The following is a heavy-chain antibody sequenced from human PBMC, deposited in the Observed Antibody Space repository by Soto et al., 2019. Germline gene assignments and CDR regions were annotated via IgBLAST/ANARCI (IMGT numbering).Heavy chain of an antibody. Sequence: ASVQVSCKASGYTFTGYYMHWVRQAPGQGLEWMGWINPNSGGTNYAQKFQGRVTMTRDTSISTAYMELSRLRSDDTAVYYCARSLVVVIQYYFDYWGQGNLVTVYS. CDR2: INPNSGGT. V-gene: IGHV1-2*02. CDR3: ARSLVVVIQYYFDY. CDR1: GYTFTGYY. J-gene: IGHJ4*02. D-gene: IGHD3-22*01.